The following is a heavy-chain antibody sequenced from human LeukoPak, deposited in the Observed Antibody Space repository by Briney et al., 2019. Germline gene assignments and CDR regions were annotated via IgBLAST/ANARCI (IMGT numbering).Heavy chain of an antibody. V-gene: IGHV3-23*01. Sequence: GGSLRLSCAASGFTFSSYAMSWVRQAPGKGLEWVSAISGSGGSTYYAASVKGRFTISRDNSKNTLYLQINSLRAEETAVYYCAKSYDILTGYSSIDYWGQGTLVTVSS. CDR2: ISGSGGST. CDR1: GFTFSSYA. J-gene: IGHJ4*02. CDR3: AKSYDILTGYSSIDY. D-gene: IGHD3-9*01.